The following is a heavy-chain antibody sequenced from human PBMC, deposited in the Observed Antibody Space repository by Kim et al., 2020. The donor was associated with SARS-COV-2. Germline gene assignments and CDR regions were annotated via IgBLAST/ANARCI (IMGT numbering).Heavy chain of an antibody. V-gene: IGHV1-2*02. CDR1: GYTFTGYY. D-gene: IGHD2-2*01. Sequence: ASVKVSCKASGYTFTGYYMQWVRQAPGQGLEWMGWINHNSGGTEYAQKFQGRVTMTRDTSISTAYMELSRLRSDDTAVYYCARDHCTSSSCYEDYYHGMDVWGHGTTVTVSS. CDR3: ARDHCTSSSCYEDYYHGMDV. J-gene: IGHJ6*02. CDR2: INHNSGGT.